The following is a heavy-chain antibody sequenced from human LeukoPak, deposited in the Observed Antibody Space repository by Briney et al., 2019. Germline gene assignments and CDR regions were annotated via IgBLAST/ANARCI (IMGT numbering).Heavy chain of an antibody. V-gene: IGHV4-59*08. CDR1: GGTISSYY. CDR3: ARYGIAAVRRGWFDP. D-gene: IGHD6-13*01. J-gene: IGHJ5*02. CDR2: IYYIETT. Sequence: PSETLSLTCTVSGGTISSYYWSWIRQPPGKGLEWIGYIYYIETTNYHPFLKSRVTISVETSKNQFSLKLSSVTAADTGVYYCARYGIAAVRRGWFDPWGQGTLVTVSS.